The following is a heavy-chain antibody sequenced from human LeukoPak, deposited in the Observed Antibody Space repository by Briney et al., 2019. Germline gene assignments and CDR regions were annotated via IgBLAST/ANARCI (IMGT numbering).Heavy chain of an antibody. CDR1: GLTFSSYE. CDR3: ARDQGRFKDCGGDCYAAFDI. CDR2: ISSSGSTI. D-gene: IGHD2-21*02. Sequence: PGGSLRLSCAASGLTFSSYEMNWVRQAPGKGLEWVSYISSSGSTIYYADSVKGRFTISRDNAKNSLYLQMNSLRAEDTAVYYCARDQGRFKDCGGDCYAAFDIWGQGTMVTVSS. J-gene: IGHJ3*02. V-gene: IGHV3-48*03.